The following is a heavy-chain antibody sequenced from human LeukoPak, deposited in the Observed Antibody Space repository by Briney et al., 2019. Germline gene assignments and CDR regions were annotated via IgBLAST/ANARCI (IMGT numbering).Heavy chain of an antibody. CDR1: EFTFRSYW. CDR3: ASLLSGGFDI. J-gene: IGHJ3*02. D-gene: IGHD2-2*01. CDR2: IKEDGSEK. V-gene: IGHV3-7*03. Sequence: GGSLRLSCVVSEFTFRSYWMSWVRQAPGKGLEWVANIKEDGSEKYYVDSVKGRSTISRDNAISRDNAKNSLFLQMNSLRAEDTAVYYCASLLSGGFDIWGQGTMVTVSS.